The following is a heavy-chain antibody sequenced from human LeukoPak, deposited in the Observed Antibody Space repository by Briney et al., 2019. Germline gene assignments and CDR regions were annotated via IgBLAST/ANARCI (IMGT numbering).Heavy chain of an antibody. CDR2: VSGSGDIT. J-gene: IGHJ4*02. Sequence: PGGYLRLSCAASGFTFSSYAMNWVRQAPGKGLEWVSIVSGSGDITFYADSVKGRFTISRDNSKNTLYLQMSSLRAEDTAVYYCARDMGIAAAGTPDYWGQGTLVTVSS. CDR3: ARDMGIAAAGTPDY. V-gene: IGHV3-23*01. CDR1: GFTFSSYA. D-gene: IGHD6-13*01.